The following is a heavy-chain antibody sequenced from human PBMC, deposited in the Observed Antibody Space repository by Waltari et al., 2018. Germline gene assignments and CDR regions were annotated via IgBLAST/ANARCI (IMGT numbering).Heavy chain of an antibody. V-gene: IGHV3-7*04. Sequence: EVQLVESGGGLVQPGGSLRLSCAASGFPFGDYWMNWVRQAPGKGLEWVANIKQDGSEKYYVDSVKGRFTISRDNTKNSLYLQMNSLRAEDTAVYYCARVTRNSPPDYWGQGTLVTVSS. D-gene: IGHD2-2*01. CDR1: GFPFGDYW. CDR2: IKQDGSEK. CDR3: ARVTRNSPPDY. J-gene: IGHJ4*02.